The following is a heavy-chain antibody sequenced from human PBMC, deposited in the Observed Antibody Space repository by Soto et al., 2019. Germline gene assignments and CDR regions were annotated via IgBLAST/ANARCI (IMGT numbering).Heavy chain of an antibody. CDR1: GYTFTSYD. V-gene: IGHV1-8*01. CDR3: ARGPTGSYDYIWGSYRYGAFDI. Sequence: ASVKVSCKASGYTFTSYDINWVRQATGQGLEWMGWMNPNSGNTGYAQKFQGRVTVTRNTSISTAYMELSSLRSEDTAVYYCARGPTGSYDYIWGSYRYGAFDIWGQGTMVTVSS. CDR2: MNPNSGNT. J-gene: IGHJ3*02. D-gene: IGHD3-16*02.